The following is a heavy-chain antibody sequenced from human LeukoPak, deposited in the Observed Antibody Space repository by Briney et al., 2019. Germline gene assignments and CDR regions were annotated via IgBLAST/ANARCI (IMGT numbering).Heavy chain of an antibody. V-gene: IGHV4-59*01. D-gene: IGHD3-3*01. CDR1: GGSLSSYY. Sequence: SETLSLTCTVSGGSLSSYYWSWIRQPPGKGLEWIGYIYYSGSTNYNPSLKSRVTISVDTSKNQFSLKLSSVTAADTAVYYCARASGYDFWSGYPDYWGQGTLVTVSS. CDR2: IYYSGST. CDR3: ARASGYDFWSGYPDY. J-gene: IGHJ4*02.